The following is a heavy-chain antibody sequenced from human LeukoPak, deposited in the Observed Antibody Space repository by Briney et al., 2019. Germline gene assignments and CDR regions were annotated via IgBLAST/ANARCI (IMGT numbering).Heavy chain of an antibody. CDR3: ARGGSGSYYKAGYYMDV. CDR2: INHSGST. CDR1: GGSFSGYY. D-gene: IGHD3-10*01. V-gene: IGHV4-34*01. J-gene: IGHJ6*03. Sequence: SETLSLTCAVYGGSFSGYYWSWIRQPPGKGLEWIGEINHSGSTNYNPSLKSRVTISVDTSKNQFSLKLDSVTAADTAVYYCARGGSGSYYKAGYYMDVWGKGTTVTVSS.